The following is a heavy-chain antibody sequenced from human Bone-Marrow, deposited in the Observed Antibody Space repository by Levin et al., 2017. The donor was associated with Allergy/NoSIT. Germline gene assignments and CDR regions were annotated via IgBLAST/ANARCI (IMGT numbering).Heavy chain of an antibody. CDR3: ARDGIRPEQRDYYYGMDV. J-gene: IGHJ6*02. CDR1: GYTFTNYG. Sequence: GESLKISCKASGYTFTNYGISWVRQAPGQGLEWMGWISAYNGNTNYAQKFQGRVTMTTDTSTRTAYMELRSLRSDDTAVFYCARDGIRPEQRDYYYGMDVWGQGTTVTVSS. CDR2: ISAYNGNT. V-gene: IGHV1-18*01. D-gene: IGHD1-14*01.